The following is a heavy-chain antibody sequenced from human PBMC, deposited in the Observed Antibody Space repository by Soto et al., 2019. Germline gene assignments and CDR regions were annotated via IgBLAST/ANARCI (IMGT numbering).Heavy chain of an antibody. D-gene: IGHD1-26*01. V-gene: IGHV1-46*01. J-gene: IGHJ3*02. CDR2: INPSGGST. Sequence: GASVKVSCKASGYTFTSYYMHWARQAPGQGLEWMGIINPSGGSTSYAQKFQGRVTMTRDTSTSTVYMELSSLRSEDTAVYYCARDLGEWEHPDAFDIWGQGTMVTVSS. CDR1: GYTFTSYY. CDR3: ARDLGEWEHPDAFDI.